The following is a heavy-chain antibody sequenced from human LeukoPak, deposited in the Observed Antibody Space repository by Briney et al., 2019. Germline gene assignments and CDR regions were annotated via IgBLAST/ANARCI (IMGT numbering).Heavy chain of an antibody. J-gene: IGHJ4*02. Sequence: ASVKVSCKASGYTFTSYGISWVRQAPGQGLEWMGWISAYNGNTNYAQKLQGRVTMTTDTSTSTAYMQLRSLRSDDTAVYYCAMAPESGTHPPLDYWGQGTLVTVSS. V-gene: IGHV1-18*01. CDR1: GYTFTSYG. CDR3: AMAPESGTHPPLDY. CDR2: ISAYNGNT. D-gene: IGHD1-26*01.